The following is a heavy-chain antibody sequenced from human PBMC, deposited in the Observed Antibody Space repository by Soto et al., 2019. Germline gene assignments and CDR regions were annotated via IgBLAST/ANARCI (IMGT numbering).Heavy chain of an antibody. Sequence: QVQLVESGGGVVQPGRSLRLSCAASGFTFSSYGMHWVRQAPGKGLEWVAVIWYDGSNKYYADSVKRRFTIPRDNSRNTLDLHMNRPRAGDTAVYYCARDPFFRGGCSFVSSGQGALVTVSS. CDR3: ARDPFFRGGCSFVS. CDR2: IWYDGSNK. D-gene: IGHD6-19*01. CDR1: GFTFSSYG. J-gene: IGHJ4*02. V-gene: IGHV3-33*01.